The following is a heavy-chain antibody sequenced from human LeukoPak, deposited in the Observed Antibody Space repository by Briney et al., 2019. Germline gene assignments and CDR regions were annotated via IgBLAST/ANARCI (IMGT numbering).Heavy chain of an antibody. J-gene: IGHJ6*03. V-gene: IGHV3-23*01. Sequence: GGSLRLSCAASGFIFGSYAMIWVRQAPGRGLEWVSGVSSGGDSTYYADSVKGRFTISRDNSKNTVYMHMNNLRVDDTAVYYCAKNAMVRGVMKDSFYYMDVWGKGTTVTVSS. CDR3: AKNAMVRGVMKDSFYYMDV. CDR2: VSSGGDST. D-gene: IGHD3-10*01. CDR1: GFIFGSYA.